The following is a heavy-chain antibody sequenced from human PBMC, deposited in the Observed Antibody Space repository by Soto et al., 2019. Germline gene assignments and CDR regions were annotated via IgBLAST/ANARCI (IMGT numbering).Heavy chain of an antibody. V-gene: IGHV4-61*01. Sequence: SETLSLTCTVAVGSVTSASYYWSWIRQHPGRGLEWIGYIYYSGSTNCNPSLKSRVTRSLHTSKNPLSRKLSSVTAAETAVYYCARAEVVTAIPLHWGQGTLVTVSS. J-gene: IGHJ1*01. CDR1: VGSVTSASYY. D-gene: IGHD2-21*02. CDR2: IYYSGST. CDR3: ARAEVVTAIPLH.